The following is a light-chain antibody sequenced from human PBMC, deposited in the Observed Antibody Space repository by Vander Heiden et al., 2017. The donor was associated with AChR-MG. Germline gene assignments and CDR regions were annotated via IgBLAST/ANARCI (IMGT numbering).Light chain of an antibody. V-gene: IGLV2-11*01. CDR3: CSHAGNSYV. J-gene: IGLJ1*01. CDR1: SSDVGRYNR. Sequence: QSALTQPRSVSGSPGQSVTLSCTGTSSDVGRYNRVSWYQQTPGRAPKLIIFDVSKRPSGVPDRFSGAKSVNTASLTISGLQAEDEADYFCCSHAGNSYVFGGGTKVTVL. CDR2: DVS.